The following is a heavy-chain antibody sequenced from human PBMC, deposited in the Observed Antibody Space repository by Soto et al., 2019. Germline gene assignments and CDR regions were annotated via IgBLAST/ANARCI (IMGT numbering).Heavy chain of an antibody. J-gene: IGHJ1*01. V-gene: IGHV3-11*01. CDR2: IRNVPTTT. D-gene: IGHD2-21*02. Sequence: QVQLVESGGGLVKPGGSLRLSCAASGFAVSDFYMSWVRQAPGKGLEWISYIRNVPTTTYYADSVKGRFTISRDSANKSVYLQMNRLRAEDTAVYYCAKIPAGTVVTTKSVEYWGQGTLVTVSS. CDR1: GFAVSDFY. CDR3: AKIPAGTVVTTKSVEY.